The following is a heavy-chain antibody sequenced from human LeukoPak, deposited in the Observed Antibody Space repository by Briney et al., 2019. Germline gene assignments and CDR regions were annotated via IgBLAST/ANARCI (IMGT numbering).Heavy chain of an antibody. J-gene: IGHJ3*02. CDR1: GGSFSGYY. Sequence: SETLSLTCTVYGGSFSGYYWSWIRQPPGKGLEWIGEINHSGSTNYNPSLKSRVTISVDTSKNQFSLKLSSVTAADTAVYYCARPKEYYYGSGSAAFDIWGQGTMVTVSS. CDR3: ARPKEYYYGSGSAAFDI. V-gene: IGHV4-34*01. CDR2: INHSGST. D-gene: IGHD3-10*01.